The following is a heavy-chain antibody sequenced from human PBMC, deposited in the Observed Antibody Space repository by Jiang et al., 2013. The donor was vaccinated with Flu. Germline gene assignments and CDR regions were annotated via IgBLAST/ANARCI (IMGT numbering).Heavy chain of an antibody. CDR1: RFTFSSYA. J-gene: IGHJ6*04. CDR3: ARDGIWSRYYYYGMDV. CDR2: ISYDGSNK. V-gene: IGHV3-30*01. Sequence: ESGGGVVQPGRSLRLSCAASRFTFSSYAMHWVRQAPGKGLEWVAVISYDGSNKYYADSVKGRFTISRDNSKNTLYLQMNSLRAEDTAVYYCARDGIWSRYYYYGMDVWGKGTAVTVSS. D-gene: IGHD2-8*02.